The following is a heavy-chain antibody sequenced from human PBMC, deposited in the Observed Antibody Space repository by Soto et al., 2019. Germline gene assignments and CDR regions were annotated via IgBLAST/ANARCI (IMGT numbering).Heavy chain of an antibody. CDR3: ARGSSGWADFDY. CDR2: IIPILGIA. D-gene: IGHD6-19*01. J-gene: IGHJ4*02. Sequence: ASVKVSCKASGGTFSSYTISWVRQAPGQGLEWMGRIIPILGIANYAQKFQGRVTITADKSTSTAYMELSSLRSEDTAVYYCARGSSGWADFDYWGQGTLVTVSS. CDR1: GGTFSSYT. V-gene: IGHV1-69*02.